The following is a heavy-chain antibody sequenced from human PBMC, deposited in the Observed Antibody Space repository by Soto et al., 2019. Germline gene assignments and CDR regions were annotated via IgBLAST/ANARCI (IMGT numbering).Heavy chain of an antibody. J-gene: IGHJ6*02. CDR1: GYSFTSYW. V-gene: IGHV5-51*01. Sequence: LGESLKISCKGSGYSFTSYWIGWVRQMPGKGLEWMGIIYPGDSDTNYSPSFQGHVTISADKSISTAYLQWSSLKASDTAMYYCARHHYYGSGSYRYYYYGMDVWGQGTTVTVSS. D-gene: IGHD3-10*01. CDR3: ARHHYYGSGSYRYYYYGMDV. CDR2: IYPGDSDT.